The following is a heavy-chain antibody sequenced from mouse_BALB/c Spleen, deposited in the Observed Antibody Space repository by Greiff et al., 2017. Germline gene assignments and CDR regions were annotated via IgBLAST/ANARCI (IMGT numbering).Heavy chain of an antibody. Sequence: VQRVESGPSLVQPSQSLSITCTVSGFSLTSYGVHWVRQSPGKGLEWLGVIWRGGSTDYNAAFMSRLSITKDNSKSQVFFKMNSLQADDTAIYYCAKNSTLDYYAMDYWGQGTSVTVSS. CDR2: IWRGGST. CDR3: AKNSTLDYYAMDY. J-gene: IGHJ4*01. CDR1: GFSLTSYG. V-gene: IGHV2-5-1*01. D-gene: IGHD2-14*01.